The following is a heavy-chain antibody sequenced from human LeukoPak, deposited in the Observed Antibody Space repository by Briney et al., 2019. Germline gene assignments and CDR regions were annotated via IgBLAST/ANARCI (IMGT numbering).Heavy chain of an antibody. J-gene: IGHJ4*02. CDR3: AKESMWFGESNPLDY. Sequence: GGSLRLSCAASGFTFSSYGMHWVRQAPGKGLEWVAFIRYDGSNKYYADSVKGRFTISRDNSKNTLYVQMNSLRAEDTAVYYCAKESMWFGESNPLDYWGQGTLVTVSS. CDR1: GFTFSSYG. D-gene: IGHD3-10*01. V-gene: IGHV3-30*02. CDR2: IRYDGSNK.